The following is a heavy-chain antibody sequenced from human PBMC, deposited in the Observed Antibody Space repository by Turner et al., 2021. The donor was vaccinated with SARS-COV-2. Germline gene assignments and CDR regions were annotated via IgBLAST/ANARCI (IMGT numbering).Heavy chain of an antibody. V-gene: IGHV1-2*02. D-gene: IGHD2-2*02. Sequence: QMQLVQSGAGGKKPGASLRVACKASGYTFTGYYMHWVRQAPGQGLEWMGCINTSSGGTNYAQKVQGRFTMSRDMSNSTVYMELSRLRSDDTAVYYCARSIVVVPAAISYWGQGTLVTVSS. CDR1: GYTFTGYY. J-gene: IGHJ4*02. CDR3: ARSIVVVPAAISY. CDR2: INTSSGGT.